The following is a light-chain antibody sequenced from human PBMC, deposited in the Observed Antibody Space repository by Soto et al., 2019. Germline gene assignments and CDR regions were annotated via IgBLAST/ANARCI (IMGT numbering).Light chain of an antibody. CDR2: SAS. J-gene: IGKJ2*01. CDR3: QQADSFPRT. Sequence: DIQMTQSPSSLSASVGDRVTITCRASQRIGSWLAWYQQKPGKAPKLLIYSASSLQTGVPSRFSGSGSGTDYTLTISSLQPEDFATYYCQQADSFPRTCGQGTKLEIK. V-gene: IGKV1-12*01. CDR1: QRIGSW.